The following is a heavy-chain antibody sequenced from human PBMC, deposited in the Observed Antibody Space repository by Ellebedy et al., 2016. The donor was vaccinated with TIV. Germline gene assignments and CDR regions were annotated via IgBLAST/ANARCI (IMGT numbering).Heavy chain of an antibody. V-gene: IGHV4-34*01. J-gene: IGHJ6*02. Sequence: MPSETLSLTCAVYGGSFSGNYWSWIRQPPGKGLEWIGEINHGGSTNYNPSLKSRVTISVDTSKNQFSLKLSSATAADTAVYYCARAPGRALTAYYKRDYGMDVWGQGTTVIVSS. CDR2: INHGGST. D-gene: IGHD3-9*01. CDR3: ARAPGRALTAYYKRDYGMDV. CDR1: GGSFSGNY.